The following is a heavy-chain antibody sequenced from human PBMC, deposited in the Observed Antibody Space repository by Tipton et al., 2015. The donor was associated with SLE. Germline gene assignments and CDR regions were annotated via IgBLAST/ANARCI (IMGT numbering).Heavy chain of an antibody. V-gene: IGHV4-34*01. CDR2: TTHSGKT. Sequence: LRLSCAVYRGSFSGYYWSWIRRPPGKGLEWIGETTHSGKTNYSPSLKSRVTISADTSKNQFSLKLTSVTVADTAVYYCTRGGRGDGANPFDPWGQGTLVTVSS. CDR1: RGSFSGYY. D-gene: IGHD4/OR15-4a*01. CDR3: TRGGRGDGANPFDP. J-gene: IGHJ5*02.